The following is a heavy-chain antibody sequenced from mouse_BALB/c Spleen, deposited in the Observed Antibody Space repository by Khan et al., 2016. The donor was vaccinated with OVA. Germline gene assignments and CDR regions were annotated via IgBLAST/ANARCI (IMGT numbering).Heavy chain of an antibody. V-gene: IGHV2-6-7*01. J-gene: IGHJ4*01. CDR3: TRGADDYALYAMDY. Sequence: QVQLKESGPGLVAPSQSLSITCTVSGFSLTGYGVNWVRQPPGKGLEWLGMIWGDGSTEYNYALKSRLSIRKDNYQSQVFLKMNMLQTDDTARYYCTRGADDYALYAMDYWGQGTSGTVSS. CDR2: IWGDGST. D-gene: IGHD2-4*01. CDR1: GFSLTGYG.